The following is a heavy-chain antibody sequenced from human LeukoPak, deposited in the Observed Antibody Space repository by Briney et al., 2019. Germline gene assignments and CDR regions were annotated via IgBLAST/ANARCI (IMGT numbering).Heavy chain of an antibody. CDR3: ARGLYDYGDYEGSEDY. V-gene: IGHV1-3*01. CDR2: INAGNGNT. J-gene: IGHJ4*02. D-gene: IGHD4-17*01. Sequence: AASVKVSCKASGYTFTSYAMHWVRQAPGQRLEWMGWINAGNGNTKYSQKFQGRVTITRDTSASTAYMELSSLRSEDTAVYYCARGLYDYGDYEGSEDYWGQGTLVTVSS. CDR1: GYTFTSYA.